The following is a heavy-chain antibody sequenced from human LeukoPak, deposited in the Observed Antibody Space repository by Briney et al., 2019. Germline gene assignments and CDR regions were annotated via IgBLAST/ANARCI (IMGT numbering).Heavy chain of an antibody. V-gene: IGHV3-20*04. CDR2: INWNGGST. CDR3: ARARLGTIYYYYYMDV. Sequence: GGSLRPSCAASGFTFDDYGMSWVRQAPGKGLEWVSGINWNGGSTGYADSVKGRFTISRDNAKNSLYLQMNSLRAEDTALYYCARARLGTIYYYYYMDVWGKGTTVTVSS. D-gene: IGHD7-27*01. CDR1: GFTFDDYG. J-gene: IGHJ6*03.